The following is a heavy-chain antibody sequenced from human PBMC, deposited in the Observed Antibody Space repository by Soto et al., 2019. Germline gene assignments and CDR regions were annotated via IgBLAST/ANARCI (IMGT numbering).Heavy chain of an antibody. Sequence: QVQLVESGGGVVQPGRSLRLSCAASGFIFSSYAMHWVRQAPGKGLEWVAVISYDGSNKYYADSVKGRFTISRDNSKNTLYLQMNSLRAEDTAVYYCARDRGRGYSYGHFDYWGQGTLVTVSS. J-gene: IGHJ4*02. CDR2: ISYDGSNK. CDR1: GFIFSSYA. D-gene: IGHD5-18*01. V-gene: IGHV3-30-3*01. CDR3: ARDRGRGYSYGHFDY.